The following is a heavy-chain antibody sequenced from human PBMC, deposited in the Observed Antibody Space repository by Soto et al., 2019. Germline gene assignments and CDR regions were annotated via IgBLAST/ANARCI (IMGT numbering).Heavy chain of an antibody. CDR2: ISGFNGNT. V-gene: IGHV1-18*01. Sequence: QDQLVQSGAEVKKPGASVTVSCKASGSSFTNYGITWVRQAPGQGLEWMGWISGFNGNTHYAQKLQGRVTMTTDASTSTAYMELRSLRSDDTAVYYCARDRGVAPPVAGNTHYYYYMDVWGKGTTVTVSS. CDR1: GSSFTNYG. CDR3: ARDRGVAPPVAGNTHYYYYMDV. D-gene: IGHD6-19*01. J-gene: IGHJ6*03.